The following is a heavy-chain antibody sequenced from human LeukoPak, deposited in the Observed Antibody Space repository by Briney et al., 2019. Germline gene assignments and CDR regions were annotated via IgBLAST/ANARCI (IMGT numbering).Heavy chain of an antibody. Sequence: SETLSLTCSVSGGSISSYYWSWIRQPAGKGLEWVGRIYSSGSTNYNPSLKSRVTMSVDTSKNQFSLKLSSVPAADTAIYYCARDISSGYNWFDPWGQGTLVTVSS. CDR2: IYSSGST. CDR1: GGSISSYY. V-gene: IGHV4-4*07. CDR3: ARDISSGYNWFDP. D-gene: IGHD3-22*01. J-gene: IGHJ5*02.